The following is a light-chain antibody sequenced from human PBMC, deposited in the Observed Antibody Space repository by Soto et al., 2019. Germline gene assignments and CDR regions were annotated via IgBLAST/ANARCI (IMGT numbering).Light chain of an antibody. V-gene: IGKV3-20*01. CDR2: GAS. Sequence: ENVLTQSPATLPLSPGERATLSCRASQNINSAYLLWYQQKPGQAPRLLIFGASSRATGIPDRFIGSGSGPDFTLTISRLEPEDFAVYYCQQYGDSPPWTFGQGTKVEIK. CDR1: QNINSAY. J-gene: IGKJ1*01. CDR3: QQYGDSPPWT.